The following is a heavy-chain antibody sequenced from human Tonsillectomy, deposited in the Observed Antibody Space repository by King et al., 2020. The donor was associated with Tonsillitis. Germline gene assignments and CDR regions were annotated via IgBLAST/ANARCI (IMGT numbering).Heavy chain of an antibody. J-gene: IGHJ4*02. CDR1: GFTFSSYA. V-gene: IGHV3-30-3*01. CDR2: ISYDGSNK. Sequence: VQLVESGGGVVQPGRSLRLSCAASGFTFSSYAMHWVRQAPGKGLEWVAVISYDGSNKYYADSVKGRFTISRDNSKNTLYLQMNSLRAEDTAVYYFAKDTRPDYWGQGTLVTVSS. CDR3: AKDTRPDY. D-gene: IGHD3-3*01.